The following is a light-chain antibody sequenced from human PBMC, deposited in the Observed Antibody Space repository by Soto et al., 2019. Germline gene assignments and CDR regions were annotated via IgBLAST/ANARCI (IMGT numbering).Light chain of an antibody. V-gene: IGKV3-11*01. CDR2: DAS. CDR3: QQRSSWPLT. J-gene: IGKJ4*01. Sequence: EIVLTQSPATLSLSPGETATLSCRASQSVSSSLAWYQQKPGQTPRLPIYDASNRATGIPARFSGRGSGTDFTLTVSSLEPEDFAVYYCQQRSSWPLTFGGGTKVEIK. CDR1: QSVSSS.